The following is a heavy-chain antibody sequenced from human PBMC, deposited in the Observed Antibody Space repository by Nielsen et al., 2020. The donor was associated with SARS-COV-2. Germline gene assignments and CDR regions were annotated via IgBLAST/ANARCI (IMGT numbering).Heavy chain of an antibody. CDR3: ARGDWGDAFDI. CDR1: GFNFRGYW. V-gene: IGHV3-48*02. J-gene: IGHJ3*02. CDR2: ISSSGSTI. Sequence: GESLKISCVVSGFNFRGYWMTWVRQAPGKGLEWVSYISSSGSTIYYADSVKGRFTISRDNAKNSLYLQMNSLRDEDTAVYYCARGDWGDAFDIWGQGTMVTVSS. D-gene: IGHD3/OR15-3a*01.